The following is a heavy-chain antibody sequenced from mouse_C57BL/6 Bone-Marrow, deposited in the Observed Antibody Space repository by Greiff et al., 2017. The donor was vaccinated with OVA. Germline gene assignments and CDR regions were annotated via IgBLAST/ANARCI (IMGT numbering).Heavy chain of an antibody. CDR3: TTRLLLRWVAY. CDR1: GYTFTSYW. Sequence: VQLQQPGAELVKPGASVKLSCKASGYTFTSYWMHWVKQRPGQGLEWIGWIDPENGDTEYASKFQGKATITADTSSNTAYLQLSSLTSEDTAVYYCTTRLLLRWVAYWGQGTLVTVSA. CDR2: IDPENGDT. D-gene: IGHD1-1*01. V-gene: IGHV14-4*01. J-gene: IGHJ3*01.